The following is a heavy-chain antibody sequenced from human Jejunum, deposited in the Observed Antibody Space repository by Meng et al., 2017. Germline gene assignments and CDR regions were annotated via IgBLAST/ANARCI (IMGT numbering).Heavy chain of an antibody. J-gene: IGHJ4*02. CDR1: GFTFSDAW. D-gene: IGHD3-22*01. Sequence: GESLKISCAASGFTFSDAWIMWVRLPPGKGLEWVGRIKSRPNGGTTNYGAPVEGRLSISRDDSENTVFLQMNALRTDDTAVYYCLYYRDSSDYHVDYWGRGTLVTVSS. CDR2: IKSRPNGGTT. V-gene: IGHV3-15*01. CDR3: LYYRDSSDYHVDY.